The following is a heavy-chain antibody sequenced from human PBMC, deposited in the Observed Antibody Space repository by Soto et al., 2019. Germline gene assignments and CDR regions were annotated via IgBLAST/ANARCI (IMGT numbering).Heavy chain of an antibody. J-gene: IGHJ2*01. CDR2: VYHSGKT. CDR3: ARPKGIAPAVWYFDL. Sequence: QVQLQESGPGLVKPSETLSLTCTVSGDYISSHYWSWIRRPPGKGLEWIGYVYHSGKTDSKPSLTSRVTISMDTSKNQISLCLTSVTAADTAMYYCARPKGIAPAVWYFDLWGRGTLVTVSS. CDR1: GDYISSHY. D-gene: IGHD6-13*01. V-gene: IGHV4-59*08.